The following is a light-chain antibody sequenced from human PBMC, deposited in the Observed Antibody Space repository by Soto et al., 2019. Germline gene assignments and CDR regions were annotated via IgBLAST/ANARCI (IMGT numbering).Light chain of an antibody. J-gene: IGLJ2*01. V-gene: IGLV2-8*01. CDR1: SSDVGGYNY. CDR2: EVN. Sequence: QSVLTQPPSASGSPGQSVTISCTGTSSDVGGYNYVSWYQQHPGKAPKLMIYEVNKRPSGVPDRFSGXXXGNTASXTVSGLQAEDEADYYCSSYAGSTVVFGGGTQLTVL. CDR3: SSYAGSTVV.